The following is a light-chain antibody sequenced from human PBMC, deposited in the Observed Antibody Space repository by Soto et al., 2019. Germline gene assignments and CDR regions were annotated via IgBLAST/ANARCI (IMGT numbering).Light chain of an antibody. CDR3: QQYYSIPVFT. V-gene: IGKV4-1*01. Sequence: DIVMTQSPDSLAVSLGERATINCKSSQSVLHRSNNKNYLAWYQQKPGQPPKLLINWASTREFGVPDRFSGSGSGTYFTLTISSLQAEDVAVYYCQQYYSIPVFTFGPGTKVNIK. CDR2: WAS. CDR1: QSVLHRSNNKNY. J-gene: IGKJ3*01.